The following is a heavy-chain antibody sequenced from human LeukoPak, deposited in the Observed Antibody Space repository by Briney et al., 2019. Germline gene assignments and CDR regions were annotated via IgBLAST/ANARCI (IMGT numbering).Heavy chain of an antibody. CDR1: GFTFSSYW. Sequence: PGGSLRLSCAASGFTFSSYWMGRVRQAPGKGLEWVANIKQDGSEKYYVDSVKGRFTISRDNAKNSLYLQVNSLRAEDTAVYYCATEILYYYDSSGYYVDYFGYWGQGTLVTVSS. J-gene: IGHJ4*02. V-gene: IGHV3-7*01. D-gene: IGHD3-22*01. CDR2: IKQDGSEK. CDR3: ATEILYYYDSSGYYVDYFGY.